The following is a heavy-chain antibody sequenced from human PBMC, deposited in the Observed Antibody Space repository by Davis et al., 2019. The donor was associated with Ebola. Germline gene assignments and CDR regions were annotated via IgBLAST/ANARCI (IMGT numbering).Heavy chain of an antibody. Sequence: GESLKISCAASGFTFSSYAMSWVRQAPGKGLEWVSTLGTRATTTYYADSVKGRFTISRDNAKNSLYLQMNSPRAEDTAVYYCARRADYWGQGTLVTVSS. CDR2: LGTRATTT. CDR3: ARRADY. CDR1: GFTFSSYA. V-gene: IGHV3-23*01. J-gene: IGHJ4*02.